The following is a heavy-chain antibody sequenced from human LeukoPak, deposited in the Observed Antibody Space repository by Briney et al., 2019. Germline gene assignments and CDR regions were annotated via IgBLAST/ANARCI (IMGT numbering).Heavy chain of an antibody. J-gene: IGHJ4*02. CDR1: GVSIGKSAYY. CDR2: IFYSGST. Sequence: SETLSLTCTVSGVSIGKSAYYWGWIRQPPGKGLEWIASIFYSGSTYYNPSLKSRVTISVDTSKNQFSLKLSSVTAADTAVYYCARTVGYCGGSCRANYYFDYWGQGTLVTVSS. CDR3: ARTVGYCGGSCRANYYFDY. D-gene: IGHD2-15*01. V-gene: IGHV4-39*01.